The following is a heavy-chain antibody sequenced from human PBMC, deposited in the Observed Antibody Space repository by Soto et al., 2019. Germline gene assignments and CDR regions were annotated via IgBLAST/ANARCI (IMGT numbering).Heavy chain of an antibody. CDR2: IYYSGST. D-gene: IGHD6-19*01. J-gene: IGHJ3*02. V-gene: IGHV4-59*01. CDR3: ARGRSGWYTDFER. CDR1: GGSISSYY. Sequence: SATLSLTCTVSGGSISSYYWSWIRQPPGKGLEWIGYIYYSGSTNYNPSLKSRVTISVDTSKNQFSLKLSSVTAADTAVYYWARGRSGWYTDFERWGNGKMVTVS.